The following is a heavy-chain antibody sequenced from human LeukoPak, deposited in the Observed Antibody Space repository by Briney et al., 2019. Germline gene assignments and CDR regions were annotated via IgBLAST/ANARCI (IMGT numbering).Heavy chain of an antibody. CDR1: GYTFTGHY. CDR2: INSKSGDR. J-gene: IGHJ4*02. D-gene: IGHD1-26*01. Sequence: ASVKVSFKASGYTFTGHYMHWTRQAPGQGLEWMGWINSKSGDRNSAQKFQGRVTMTRDTSISTVYMELSRLRPDDTAVYYCAREGWDRTDTAELDHWGQGTLVTVSS. V-gene: IGHV1-2*02. CDR3: AREGWDRTDTAELDH.